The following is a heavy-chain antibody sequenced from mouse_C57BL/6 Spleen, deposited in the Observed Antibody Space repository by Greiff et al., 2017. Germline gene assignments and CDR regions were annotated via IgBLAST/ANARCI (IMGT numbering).Heavy chain of an antibody. CDR1: GYSITSGYY. J-gene: IGHJ2*01. CDR3: ARGIGFNFDY. Sequence: EVKVEESGPGLVKPSQSLSLTCSVTGYSITSGYYWNWIRQFPGNKLEWMGYISYDGSNNYNPSLKNRISITRDTSKNQFFLKLNSVTTEDTATYYCARGIGFNFDYWGQGTTLTVSS. CDR2: ISYDGSN. V-gene: IGHV3-6*01.